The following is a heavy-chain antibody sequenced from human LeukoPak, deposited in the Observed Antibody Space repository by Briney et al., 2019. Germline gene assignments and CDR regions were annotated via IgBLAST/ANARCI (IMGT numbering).Heavy chain of an antibody. CDR3: ARVRKGVVVPAAIAYYYYYMDV. CDR2: IYTSGST. J-gene: IGHJ6*03. D-gene: IGHD2-2*01. CDR1: GGSVSSGASY. Sequence: SETLSLTCTVSGGSVSSGASYWSWIRQPAGKGLEWIGRIYTSGSTNYNPSLKSRVTMSVDTSKNQFSLKLSSVTAADTAVYYCARVRKGVVVPAAIAYYYYYMDVWGKGTTVTVSS. V-gene: IGHV4-61*02.